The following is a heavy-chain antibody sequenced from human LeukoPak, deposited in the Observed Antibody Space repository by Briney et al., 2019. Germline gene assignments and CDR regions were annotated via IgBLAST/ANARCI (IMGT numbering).Heavy chain of an antibody. V-gene: IGHV4-59*01. J-gene: IGHJ4*02. CDR1: GGSIRSYY. D-gene: IGHD4-17*01. Sequence: SETLSLTCTVSGGSIRSYYWSWIRQPPGKGLEWIGYIYYSGSTNYNPSLKSRVSISVDTSKNQFSLKLSPVTAADTAVYYCARTGSTVTMLYPFDHWGQGTLVTVSS. CDR3: ARTGSTVTMLYPFDH. CDR2: IYYSGST.